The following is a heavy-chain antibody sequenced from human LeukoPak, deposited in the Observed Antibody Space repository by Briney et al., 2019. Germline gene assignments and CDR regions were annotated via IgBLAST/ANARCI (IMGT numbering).Heavy chain of an antibody. J-gene: IGHJ6*02. V-gene: IGHV3-30*18. CDR3: AKKKTTGYYSYYAMDV. CDR1: GFTFSTYD. Sequence: GGSLRLSCAASGFTFSTYDMHWVRQALDKGLEWVAVTSYDGSNNYYAESVKGRFTISRDNSKSTLYLQMSSLRAEDTALYYCAKKKTTGYYSYYAMDVWGQGTTVTVSS. CDR2: TSYDGSNN. D-gene: IGHD1-14*01.